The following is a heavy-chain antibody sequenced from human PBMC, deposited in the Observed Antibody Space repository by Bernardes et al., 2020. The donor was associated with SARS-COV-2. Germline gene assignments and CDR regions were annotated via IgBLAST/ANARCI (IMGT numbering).Heavy chain of an antibody. J-gene: IGHJ6*02. Sequence: GGSLRLSCAASGFTFSSYSMNWVRQAPGKGLEWVSSISSSSSYIYYADSVKGRFTISRDNAKNSLYLQMNSLRAEDTAVYYCARDIGDDFWSGQSYGMDVWGQGTTVTVSS. V-gene: IGHV3-21*01. D-gene: IGHD3-3*01. CDR2: ISSSSSYI. CDR1: GFTFSSYS. CDR3: ARDIGDDFWSGQSYGMDV.